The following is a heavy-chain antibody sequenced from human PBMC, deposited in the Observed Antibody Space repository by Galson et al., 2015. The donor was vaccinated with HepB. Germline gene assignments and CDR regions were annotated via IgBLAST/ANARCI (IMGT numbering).Heavy chain of an antibody. Sequence: SLRLSCAASGFTFSSYGMHWVRQAPGKGLEWVAFIRYDGSNKYYADSVKGRFTISRDNSKNTLYLQMNSLRAEDTAVYYCAKDTTYSSGYYYYYGMDVWGQGTTVTVSS. CDR3: AKDTTYSSGYYYYYGMDV. J-gene: IGHJ6*02. CDR2: IRYDGSNK. D-gene: IGHD6-19*01. V-gene: IGHV3-30*02. CDR1: GFTFSSYG.